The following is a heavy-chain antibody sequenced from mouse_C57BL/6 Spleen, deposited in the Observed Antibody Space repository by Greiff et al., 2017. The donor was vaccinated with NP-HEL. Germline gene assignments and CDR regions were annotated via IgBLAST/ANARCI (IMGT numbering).Heavy chain of an antibody. J-gene: IGHJ4*01. CDR2: ISYDGSN. V-gene: IGHV3-6*01. CDR1: GYSITSGYY. Sequence: DVKLQESGPGLVKPSQSLSLTCSVTGYSITSGYYWNWIRQFPGNKLEWMGYISYDGSNNYNPSLKNRISITRDTSKNQFFLKLNSVTTEDTATYYCARYYAMDYWGQGTSVTVSS. CDR3: ARYYAMDY.